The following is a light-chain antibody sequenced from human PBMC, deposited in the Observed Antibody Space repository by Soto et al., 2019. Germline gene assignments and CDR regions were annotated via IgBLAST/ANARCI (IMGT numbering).Light chain of an antibody. CDR2: KAS. CDR1: QSISSW. CDR3: RQYNSYSRT. V-gene: IGKV1-5*03. Sequence: DIKMTQSPSALSASVGDRVTITCWASQSISSWLAWYQQKPGKAPKLLIYKASSLESGVPSRFSGSGSGTEFTLTISSLQPDDFATYYCRQYNSYSRTFGQGTKVDIK. J-gene: IGKJ1*01.